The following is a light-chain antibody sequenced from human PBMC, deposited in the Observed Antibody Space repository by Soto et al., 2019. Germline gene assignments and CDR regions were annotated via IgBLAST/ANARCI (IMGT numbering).Light chain of an antibody. Sequence: EIVMTQSPATLSVSPGDRATLSCRASQSVSVNLAWYQQKPGQAPRLLIYDASTRATRIPARFSGSGSGTEFTLTISTLQSEDFAVYYCQHYNNWPPWTFGQGTKVEIK. CDR1: QSVSVN. CDR3: QHYNNWPPWT. V-gene: IGKV3-15*01. CDR2: DAS. J-gene: IGKJ1*01.